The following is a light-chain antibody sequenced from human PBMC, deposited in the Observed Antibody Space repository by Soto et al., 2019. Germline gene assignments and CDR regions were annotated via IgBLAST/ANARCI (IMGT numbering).Light chain of an antibody. CDR1: QSVSSY. CDR3: QQRSNWPST. J-gene: IGKJ4*01. V-gene: IGKV3-11*01. CDR2: DAS. Sequence: EIVMTQSPVTLSVSPGERATLSCRASQSVSSYLAWYQQKPGQAPRLLIYDASKRATGIPARFSGSGSGTDFTLTISSLEPEDFAVYFCQQRSNWPSTFGGGTKVEI.